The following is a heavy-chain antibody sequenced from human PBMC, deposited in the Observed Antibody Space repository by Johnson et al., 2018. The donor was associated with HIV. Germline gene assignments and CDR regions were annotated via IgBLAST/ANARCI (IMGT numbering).Heavy chain of an antibody. CDR1: GFTLSNAW. CDR3: AKDRDSSSPNDAFDI. D-gene: IGHD6-6*01. Sequence: VQLVESGGGLVKPGGSLRLSCAASGFTLSNAWMSWVRQAPGKGLEWVSAMSGSGGSKYYADYGKGRFTISRDNSKNTLYLQMNSLRAEDTAVYYCAKDRDSSSPNDAFDIWGQGTMVTVSS. J-gene: IGHJ3*02. CDR2: MSGSGGSK. V-gene: IGHV3-23*04.